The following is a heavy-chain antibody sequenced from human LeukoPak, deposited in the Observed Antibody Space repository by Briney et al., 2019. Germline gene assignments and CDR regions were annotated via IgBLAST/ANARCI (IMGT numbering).Heavy chain of an antibody. CDR3: ARKSASGNYPLDY. V-gene: IGHV3-23*01. CDR1: GFNFGSYS. D-gene: IGHD3-10*01. CDR2: ISADSATT. Sequence: GGSLRLSCAASGFNFGSYSITWVRQAPGKGLEWVSVISADSATTFYADSVKGRFTISRDNAKNTVFLQMSSLRAEDTALYYCARKSASGNYPLDYWGQGTLVTVSS. J-gene: IGHJ4*02.